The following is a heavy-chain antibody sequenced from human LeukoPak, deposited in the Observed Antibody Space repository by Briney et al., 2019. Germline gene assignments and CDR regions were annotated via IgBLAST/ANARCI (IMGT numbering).Heavy chain of an antibody. CDR3: ARDTRYCSSTSCPPLGYYYGMDV. V-gene: IGHV3-21*01. J-gene: IGHJ6*02. D-gene: IGHD2-2*01. Sequence: GGSLRLSCAASGFTFSSYSMNWVRQAPGKGLEWVSSISSSSSYIYYADSVKGRFTISRDNAKNSLYLQMNSLRAEDTAVYYCARDTRYCSSTSCPPLGYYYGMDVWGQGTTVTVSS. CDR1: GFTFSSYS. CDR2: ISSSSSYI.